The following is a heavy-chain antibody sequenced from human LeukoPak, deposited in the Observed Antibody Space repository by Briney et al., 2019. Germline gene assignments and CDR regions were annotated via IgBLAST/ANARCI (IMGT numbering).Heavy chain of an antibody. CDR1: GFTFSSYS. J-gene: IGHJ4*02. CDR3: AKDQTPYY. CDR2: ISSSSYI. V-gene: IGHV3-21*04. Sequence: GGSLRLSCAASGFTFSSYSMNWVRQAPGKGLEWVSSISSSSYIYYADSVKGRFTISRDNSKNTLYLQMNSLRAEDTAVYFCAKDQTPYYWGQGTLVTVSS.